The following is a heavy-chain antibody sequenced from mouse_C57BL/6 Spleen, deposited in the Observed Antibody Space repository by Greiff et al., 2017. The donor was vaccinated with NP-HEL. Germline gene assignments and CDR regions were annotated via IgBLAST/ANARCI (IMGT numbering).Heavy chain of an antibody. D-gene: IGHD1-1*01. V-gene: IGHV1-69*01. J-gene: IGHJ3*01. Sequence: VQLQQPGAELVMPGASVKLSCKASGYTFTSYWMHWVKQRPGQGLEWIGEIDPSDSYTNYNQKFKGKSTLTVDKSSSTAYMQLSSLTSEDSAVYYCARVGYYGSSPFAYWGQGTLVTVSA. CDR1: GYTFTSYW. CDR3: ARVGYYGSSPFAY. CDR2: IDPSDSYT.